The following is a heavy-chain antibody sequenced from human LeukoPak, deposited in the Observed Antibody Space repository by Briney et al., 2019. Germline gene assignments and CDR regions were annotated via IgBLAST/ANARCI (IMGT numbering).Heavy chain of an antibody. V-gene: IGHV4-34*01. CDR3: AKSSGYDRP. J-gene: IGHJ5*02. Sequence: PSETLSLTCAVYGGSFSGYYWSWIRQPPGKGLEWIGEINHSGSTNYNPSLKSRVTMSVDTSKNQFSLKLSSVTAADTAVYYCAKSSGYDRPWGQGTLVTVSS. D-gene: IGHD5-12*01. CDR2: INHSGST. CDR1: GGSFSGYY.